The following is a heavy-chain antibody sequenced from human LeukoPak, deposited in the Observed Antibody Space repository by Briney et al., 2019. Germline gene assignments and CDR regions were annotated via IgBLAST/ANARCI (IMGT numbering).Heavy chain of an antibody. V-gene: IGHV1-58*02. CDR3: AADGRGRASGSYYINDAFDI. J-gene: IGHJ3*02. Sequence: GTSVKVSCKASGFTFTSSAMQWVRQARGQRLEWIGWIVVGSGNTNYAQKFQERVTITRDMSTSTAYMGLSSLRSEDTAVYYCAADGRGRASGSYYINDAFDIWGQGTMVTVSS. CDR2: IVVGSGNT. D-gene: IGHD3-10*01. CDR1: GFTFTSSA.